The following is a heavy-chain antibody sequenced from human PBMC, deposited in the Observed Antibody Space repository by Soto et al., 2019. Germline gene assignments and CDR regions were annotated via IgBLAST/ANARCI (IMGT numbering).Heavy chain of an antibody. V-gene: IGHV4-34*01. CDR3: ASYYYDSSGYYPNFDY. D-gene: IGHD3-22*01. J-gene: IGHJ4*02. Sequence: SETLSLTCAVYGGSCSGYYWSWIRQPPGKGLEWIGEINHSGSTNYNPSLKSRVTISVDTSKNQFSLKLSSVTAADTAVYYCASYYYDSSGYYPNFDYWGQGTLVTVSS. CDR2: INHSGST. CDR1: GGSCSGYY.